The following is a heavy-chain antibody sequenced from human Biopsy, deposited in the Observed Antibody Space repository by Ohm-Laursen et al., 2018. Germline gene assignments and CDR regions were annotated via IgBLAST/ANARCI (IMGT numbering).Heavy chain of an antibody. D-gene: IGHD3-22*01. CDR3: ASLNYYDSSAPIDTIYFFEY. Sequence: ASVKVSCKASGDTSRNLAINWVRQAPGQGLEWVGRIFPIVGIEDHALKFKDRITINADESTNTAYMELSSLRSEDTAIYYCASLNYYDSSAPIDTIYFFEYWGQGTLVSVSS. J-gene: IGHJ4*02. V-gene: IGHV1-69*04. CDR1: GDTSRNLA. CDR2: IFPIVGIE.